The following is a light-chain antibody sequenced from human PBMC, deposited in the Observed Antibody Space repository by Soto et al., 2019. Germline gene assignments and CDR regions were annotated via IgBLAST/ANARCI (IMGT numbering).Light chain of an antibody. CDR1: STYVGVYYY. Sequence: QSVLTQPASVSGSPGQSITISCTGTSTYVGVYYYLSWFQQHPGKAPKLMIYDVTKRPSGVSNRFSGSMSGNTASLTISGLQAEDEADYYCGLYTSIRTLEMVFGGGTKVTVL. CDR2: DVT. V-gene: IGLV2-14*03. J-gene: IGLJ3*02. CDR3: GLYTSIRTLEMV.